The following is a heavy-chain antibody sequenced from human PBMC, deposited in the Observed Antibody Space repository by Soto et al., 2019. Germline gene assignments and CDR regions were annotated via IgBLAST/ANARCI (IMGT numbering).Heavy chain of an antibody. Sequence: PWGSLRLSCAASGFTFSSYAISWVRQAPGKGLEWVSAISGSGGSTYYADSVKGRFTISRDNSKNTLYLQMNSLRAEDTAVYYCAKVPSSDPAAGTLFDYWGQGTLVTVSS. J-gene: IGHJ4*02. V-gene: IGHV3-23*01. D-gene: IGHD6-13*01. CDR1: GFTFSSYA. CDR2: ISGSGGST. CDR3: AKVPSSDPAAGTLFDY.